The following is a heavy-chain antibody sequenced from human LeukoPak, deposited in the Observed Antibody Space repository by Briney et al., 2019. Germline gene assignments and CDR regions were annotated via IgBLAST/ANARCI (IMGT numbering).Heavy chain of an antibody. D-gene: IGHD2-2*01. J-gene: IGHJ5*02. CDR2: MNPNSGYT. CDR1: GYTFTSYD. Sequence: ASVKVSCKASGYTFTSYDINWVRQATGQGLEWMGWMNPNSGYTGYAQKFQGRVTMTRNTSISTAYMELSSLRSEDTAVYYCARTLPIVVVPAAMRRGGLFRFDPWGQGTLVTVSS. V-gene: IGHV1-8*01. CDR3: ARTLPIVVVPAAMRRGGLFRFDP.